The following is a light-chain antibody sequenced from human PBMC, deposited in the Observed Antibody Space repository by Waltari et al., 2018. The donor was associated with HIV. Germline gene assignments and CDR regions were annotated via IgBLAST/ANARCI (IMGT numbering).Light chain of an antibody. CDR1: QNITTK. Sequence: VLTQAPSTLSVSLGEGASLPCRASQNITTKLGWYQQKAGQAPRLLIYDASRRATAIPDRFSGSGSGTEFNLTISRLLFEDVAVYVCQQYKYWPETFGQGTKVEIK. J-gene: IGKJ1*01. CDR3: QQYKYWPET. CDR2: DAS. V-gene: IGKV3D-15*01.